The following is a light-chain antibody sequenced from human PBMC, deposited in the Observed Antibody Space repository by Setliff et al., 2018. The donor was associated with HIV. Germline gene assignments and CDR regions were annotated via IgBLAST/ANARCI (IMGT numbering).Light chain of an antibody. CDR3: CSNTGSNTYV. Sequence: QSVLTQPPSVSGAPGERVTISCTGTSGDVGRYNLVSWYQQQPGKPPKLMIYQASKRPSGVSNRFSGSKSGNTASLTISGLQAEDEADYYCCSNTGSNTYVFGTGIKVTVL. V-gene: IGLV2-23*01. CDR2: QAS. J-gene: IGLJ1*01. CDR1: SGDVGRYNL.